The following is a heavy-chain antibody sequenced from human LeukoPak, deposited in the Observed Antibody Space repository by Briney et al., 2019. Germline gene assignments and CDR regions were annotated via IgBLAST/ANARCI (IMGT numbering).Heavy chain of an antibody. CDR1: GFIFDDYG. CDR2: ISWNGGST. V-gene: IGHV3-20*04. CDR3: ARGGIFGVVIQYYFDY. D-gene: IGHD3-3*01. J-gene: IGHJ4*02. Sequence: GGSLRLSCAASGFIFDDYGMIWVRQAPGKGLEWVSGISWNGGSTGYADSVKGRFTISRDNDKNSLYLQMNSLRGEDTALYYCARGGIFGVVIQYYFDYWGQGTLVTVSS.